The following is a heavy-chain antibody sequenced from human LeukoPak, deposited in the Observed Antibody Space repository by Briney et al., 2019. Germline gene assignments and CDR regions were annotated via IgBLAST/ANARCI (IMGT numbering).Heavy chain of an antibody. V-gene: IGHV3-21*01. CDR1: GFIFSSYA. Sequence: GGSLRLSCAASGFIFSSYAMSWVRQAPGKGLEWVSSISSSSSYIYYADSVKGRFTISRDNAKNSLYLQMNSLRAEDTAVYYCARDSTVTTLHYWGQGTLVTVSS. CDR3: ARDSTVTTLHY. J-gene: IGHJ4*02. CDR2: ISSSSSYI. D-gene: IGHD4-11*01.